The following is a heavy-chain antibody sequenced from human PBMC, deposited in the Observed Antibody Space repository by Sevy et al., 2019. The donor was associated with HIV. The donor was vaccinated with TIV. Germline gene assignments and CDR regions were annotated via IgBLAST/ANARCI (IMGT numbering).Heavy chain of an antibody. Sequence: GGSLRLSCTASGFPFRAYAMSWVRQAPGKGLEWVSAISGSADRTYYADSVKGRFTISRDNSKNTLYLQMNSLRAEDTDVYYCAKESDYYKTPYVDYWGQGSLVTVSS. CDR1: GFPFRAYA. D-gene: IGHD3-22*01. CDR2: ISGSADRT. V-gene: IGHV3-23*01. J-gene: IGHJ4*02. CDR3: AKESDYYKTPYVDY.